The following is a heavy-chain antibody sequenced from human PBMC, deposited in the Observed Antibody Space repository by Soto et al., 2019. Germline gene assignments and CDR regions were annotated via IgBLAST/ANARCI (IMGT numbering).Heavy chain of an antibody. Sequence: GGSLRLSCAACGFTFNNYAMNWVRQAPGKGLEWVATISGTGGSTYYADSVKGRFTISRDNSKNTLYLQMNSLRVEDTAVYYCAKDRLGGNFDYWGQGTQVTVSS. CDR3: AKDRLGGNFDY. CDR2: ISGTGGST. J-gene: IGHJ4*02. V-gene: IGHV3-23*01. CDR1: GFTFNNYA.